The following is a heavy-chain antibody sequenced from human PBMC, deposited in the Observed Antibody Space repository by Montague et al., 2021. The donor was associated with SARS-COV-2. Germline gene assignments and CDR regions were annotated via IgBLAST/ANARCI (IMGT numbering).Heavy chain of an antibody. Sequence: CAISGDSVSSNIATWNWTRQSPSRGLEWLGRTYYRSKWHNDYAVSVKSRVIINPDTSNNRISLQLNSVTPEDTAVYYCARAYCGGDCYFYWYFDLWGRGTLVTVSS. CDR2: TYYRSKWHN. CDR1: GDSVSSNIAT. CDR3: ARAYCGGDCYFYWYFDL. V-gene: IGHV6-1*01. D-gene: IGHD2-21*02. J-gene: IGHJ2*01.